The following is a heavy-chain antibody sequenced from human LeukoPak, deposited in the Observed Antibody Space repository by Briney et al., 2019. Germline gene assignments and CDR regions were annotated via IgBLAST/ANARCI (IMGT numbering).Heavy chain of an antibody. D-gene: IGHD3-10*01. J-gene: IGHJ6*02. CDR1: GGSISSSNW. V-gene: IGHV4-39*01. Sequence: SETLSLTCAVSGGSISSSNWWSWVRQPPGKGLEWIGSIHYSGSTYYNPSLKSRVTISVDTSKNQFTLKLSSVTAADTAVYFCAFGDYSYGMDVWGQGTTVTVSS. CDR3: AFGDYSYGMDV. CDR2: IHYSGST.